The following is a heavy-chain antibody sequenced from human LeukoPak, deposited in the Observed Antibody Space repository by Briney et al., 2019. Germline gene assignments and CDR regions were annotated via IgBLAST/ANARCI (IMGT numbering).Heavy chain of an antibody. V-gene: IGHV3-30*03. D-gene: IGHD2-2*01. J-gene: IGHJ4*02. CDR3: ARGDNIVVVPAAPDY. CDR2: ISYDGSNK. CDR1: GFTFSSYG. Sequence: PGRSLRLSCAASGFTFSSYGMHWVRQAPGKGLEWVAVISYDGSNKYYADSVKGRFTTSRDNSKNTLYLQMNSLRAEDTAVYYCARGDNIVVVPAAPDYWGQGTLVTVSS.